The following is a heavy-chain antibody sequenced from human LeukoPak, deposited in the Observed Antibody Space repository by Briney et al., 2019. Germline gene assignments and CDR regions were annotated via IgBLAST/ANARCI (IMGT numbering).Heavy chain of an antibody. Sequence: PGGSLRLSCAASGFTFSNYWMSWVRQAPGKGLEWVADIKRDGSEKHYVDSVKGRFTISRDDAKNSLYLQKNSLRAEDTAVYYCALNMIGGQIFDFWGQGTLVTVSS. CDR2: IKRDGSEK. V-gene: IGHV3-7*01. CDR3: ALNMIGGQIFDF. J-gene: IGHJ4*02. D-gene: IGHD3-16*01. CDR1: GFTFSNYW.